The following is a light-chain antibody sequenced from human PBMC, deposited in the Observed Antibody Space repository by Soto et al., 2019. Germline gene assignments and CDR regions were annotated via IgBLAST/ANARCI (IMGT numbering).Light chain of an antibody. V-gene: IGKV3-20*01. CDR2: GVS. CDR3: QQYGGSPET. Sequence: EIVLTQSPGTLSLSPGERATLSCRASQSVSSSYLAWYQQKPGQAPRLLIHGVSNRATGIPDRFSGSGSGTDLTIIISRLEPEDFEVYYCQQYGGSPETFGQGTKVDIK. J-gene: IGKJ1*01. CDR1: QSVSSSY.